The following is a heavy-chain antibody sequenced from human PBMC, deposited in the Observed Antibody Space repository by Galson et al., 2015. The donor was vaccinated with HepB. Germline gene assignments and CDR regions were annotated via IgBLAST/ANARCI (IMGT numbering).Heavy chain of an antibody. CDR2: ISAYNGNT. CDR1: GYTFTSYG. J-gene: IGHJ3*02. D-gene: IGHD6-13*01. Sequence: VKVSCKASGYTFTSYGISWVRQAPGQGLEWMGWISAYNGNTNYAQKLQGRVTMTTDTSTSTAYMELRSLRSDDTAVYYCARDLTLATYSSSWFLHDAFDIWGQGTMVTVSS. CDR3: ARDLTLATYSSSWFLHDAFDI. V-gene: IGHV1-18*01.